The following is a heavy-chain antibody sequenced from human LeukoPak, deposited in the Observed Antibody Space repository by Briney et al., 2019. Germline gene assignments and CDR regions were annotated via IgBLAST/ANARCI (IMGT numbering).Heavy chain of an antibody. CDR1: GFTFSSYV. D-gene: IGHD3-22*01. J-gene: IGHJ4*02. Sequence: GGSLRPSCAASGFTFSSYVMHWVRQAPGKGLEWVAVIWYDGSNKYYADSVKGRFTISRDNSKNTLYLQMNSLRAEDTAVYYCARMYYYDSSGYYYPGDYWGQGTLVTVSS. V-gene: IGHV3-33*01. CDR2: IWYDGSNK. CDR3: ARMYYYDSSGYYYPGDY.